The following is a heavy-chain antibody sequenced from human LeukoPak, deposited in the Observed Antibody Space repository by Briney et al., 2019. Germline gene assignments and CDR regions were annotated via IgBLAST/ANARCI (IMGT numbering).Heavy chain of an antibody. CDR1: GFTFRTYW. CDR3: ARWKMELERNAFDF. D-gene: IGHD1-26*01. Sequence: GGSLRLSCAASGFTFRTYWMSWIRQAPGNEPEWVADINQDGSEEYYLQSVQGRFTVSGDNAQNAVFLQMTYLRADDTAVYYCARWKMELERNAFDFWGQGTMVTVSS. CDR2: INQDGSEE. V-gene: IGHV3-7*01. J-gene: IGHJ3*01.